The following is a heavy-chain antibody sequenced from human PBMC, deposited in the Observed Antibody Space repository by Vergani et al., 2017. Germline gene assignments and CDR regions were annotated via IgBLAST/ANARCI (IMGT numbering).Heavy chain of an antibody. V-gene: IGHV3-64D*06. Sequence: EVQLVESGGGLVQPGGSLRLSCSASGFTFNTYAMHWVRQAPGKGLEYVSAISSKGNTTYYADSVKGRFTISRDNSKNTLYLQMSSLTTEDTAIYYCVKLDSWGQGTLVTVSS. CDR1: GFTFNTYA. CDR3: VKLDS. J-gene: IGHJ4*02. CDR2: ISSKGNTT.